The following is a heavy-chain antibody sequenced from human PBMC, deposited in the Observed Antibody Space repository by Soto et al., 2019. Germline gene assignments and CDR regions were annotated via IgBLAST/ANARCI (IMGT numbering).Heavy chain of an antibody. J-gene: IGHJ4*02. D-gene: IGHD2-15*01. V-gene: IGHV1-69*01. CDR1: GGTFSSYA. Sequence: QVQLVKSGAEVKKPGSSVKVSCKASGGTFSSYAISWVRQAPGQGLEWMGGIIPIFGTANYAQKFQGRVTNTADESTSTAYMELSSLRSEDTPVYYCARDTGSGGSNYFDYWGQGTLVTGSS. CDR3: ARDTGSGGSNYFDY. CDR2: IIPIFGTA.